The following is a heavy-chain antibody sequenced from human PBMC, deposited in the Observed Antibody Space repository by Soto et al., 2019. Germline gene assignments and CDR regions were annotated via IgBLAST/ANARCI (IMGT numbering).Heavy chain of an antibody. CDR2: ISAYNGNT. CDR3: ARVQDLRRDYSYVY. V-gene: IGHV1-18*01. Sequence: ASVKVSCKASGYTFTSYGISWVRQAPGQGLEWMGWISAYNGNTNYAQKLQGRVTMTTDTSTSTAYMELRSLRSDDTAVYYCARVQDLRRDYSYVYWGQGTLVTVSS. CDR1: GYTFTSYG. J-gene: IGHJ4*02.